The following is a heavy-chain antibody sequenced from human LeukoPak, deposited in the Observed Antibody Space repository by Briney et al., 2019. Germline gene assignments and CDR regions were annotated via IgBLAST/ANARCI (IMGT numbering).Heavy chain of an antibody. Sequence: GGSLRLSCSASGFTFSSYAMHWVRRAPGKGLQYVSAFISNGGSTNYADSVKDRFTISRDNSKNTLYLQMSSLRAEDTAVYYCAKAGSGSYYKSRSGMDVWGKGTTVIVSS. CDR1: GFTFSSYA. CDR2: FISNGGST. V-gene: IGHV3-64D*06. D-gene: IGHD3-10*01. J-gene: IGHJ6*04. CDR3: AKAGSGSYYKSRSGMDV.